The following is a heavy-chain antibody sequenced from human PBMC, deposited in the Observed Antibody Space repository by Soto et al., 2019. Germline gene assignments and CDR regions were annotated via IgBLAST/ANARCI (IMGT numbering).Heavy chain of an antibody. CDR3: AGGRHYTCSF. V-gene: IGHV4-34*01. CDR2: VNYSGGRT. J-gene: IGHJ4*02. CDR1: GESLSTYF. Sequence: QVQLQQWGAGLLKPSETLSLTCAAYGESLSTYFWSWIRQPPGKGLEWIGEVNYSGGRTIYNPSLESRVTISVSTSRDQFSLQLRSVTAADTAVYYCAGGRHYTCSFGGQGTLVTVSS. D-gene: IGHD4-4*01.